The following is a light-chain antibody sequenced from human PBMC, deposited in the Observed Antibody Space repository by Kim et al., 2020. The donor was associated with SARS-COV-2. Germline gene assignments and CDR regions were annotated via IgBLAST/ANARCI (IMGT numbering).Light chain of an antibody. CDR3: SAWDRSVNAWV. V-gene: IGLV10-54*01. Sequence: ATVTCIGSSDNVGYQGAAWLQQHQGHPPKLLSYRNNNRPSGISERFSASRSGNTASLTISGLQPEDEADYYCSAWDRSVNAWVFGGGTQLTVL. CDR2: RNN. CDR1: SDNVGYQG. J-gene: IGLJ3*02.